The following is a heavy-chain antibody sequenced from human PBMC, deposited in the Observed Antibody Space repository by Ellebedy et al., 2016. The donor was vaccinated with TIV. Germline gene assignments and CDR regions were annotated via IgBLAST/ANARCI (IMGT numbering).Heavy chain of an antibody. J-gene: IGHJ4*02. V-gene: IGHV4-59*01. Sequence: MPSETLSLTCTVSGGSISSYYWSWIRQPPGKGLEWIGYIYYSGGTDYNPSLKSRVTISADTSKNQFSLKLSSVTAADTAVYYCARADNTLADSWGQGTLVTVSS. CDR1: GGSISSYY. CDR2: IYYSGGT. CDR3: ARADNTLADS. D-gene: IGHD1-1*01.